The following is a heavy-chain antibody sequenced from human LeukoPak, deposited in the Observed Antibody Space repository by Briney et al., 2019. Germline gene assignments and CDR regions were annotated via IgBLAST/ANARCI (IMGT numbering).Heavy chain of an antibody. V-gene: IGHV1-18*01. CDR2: ISAYNGNT. Sequence: GASVKVSCKASGYTFTSYGISWVRQAPGQGLEWMGWISAYNGNTNYAQKLQGRVTMTTDTSTSTAYMELRSLRSDDTAVYYCARSPRGGRFLEWFFDAFDTWGQGTMVTVSS. D-gene: IGHD3-3*01. CDR1: GYTFTSYG. J-gene: IGHJ3*02. CDR3: ARSPRGGRFLEWFFDAFDT.